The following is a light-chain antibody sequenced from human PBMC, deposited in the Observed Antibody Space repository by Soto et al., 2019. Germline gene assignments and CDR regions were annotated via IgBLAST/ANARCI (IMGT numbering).Light chain of an antibody. CDR2: EVG. Sequence: QSALTQPASVSGSPGQSITISCTGTSSDVGGYNYVSWYQQHPGKAPKLMIYEVGDRPSGVSNRFSGSKSGYTASLTISGLQAEDEADYYCSSHTSTSTWVFGAGTKLTVL. J-gene: IGLJ3*02. CDR3: SSHTSTSTWV. CDR1: SSDVGGYNY. V-gene: IGLV2-14*01.